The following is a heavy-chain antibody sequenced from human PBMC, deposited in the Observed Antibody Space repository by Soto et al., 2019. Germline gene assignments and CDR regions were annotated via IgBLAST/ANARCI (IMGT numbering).Heavy chain of an antibody. CDR1: GFPFSSYS. CDR2: ISSSSSTI. Sequence: EVQLVESGGGLVQPGGSLRLSCAASGFPFSSYSRNWVRQVPGKGLEWVSYISSSSSTIYYADSVKGRFTISRDNAKNSLYLQMNSLRDEDTAVYYCARGGMTTVTPISDYWGQGTLVTVSS. D-gene: IGHD4-17*01. V-gene: IGHV3-48*02. CDR3: ARGGMTTVTPISDY. J-gene: IGHJ4*02.